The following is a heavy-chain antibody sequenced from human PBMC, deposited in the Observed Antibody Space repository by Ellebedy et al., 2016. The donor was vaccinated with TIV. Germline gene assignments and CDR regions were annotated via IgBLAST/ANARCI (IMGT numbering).Heavy chain of an antibody. D-gene: IGHD6-19*01. Sequence: GGSLRLSXAASGFTFSSYWMHWVRQAPGKGLVWVSRISSEGSTTTYADSARGRFTISRDNAKNTLYLQMNSLRAEDTAAYYCARGDGSSGWYFDYWGQGTLVTVSS. CDR2: ISSEGSTT. CDR1: GFTFSSYW. J-gene: IGHJ4*02. V-gene: IGHV3-74*03. CDR3: ARGDGSSGWYFDY.